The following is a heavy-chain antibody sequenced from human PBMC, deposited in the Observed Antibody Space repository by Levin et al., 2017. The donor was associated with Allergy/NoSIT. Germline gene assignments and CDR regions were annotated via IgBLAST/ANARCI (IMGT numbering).Heavy chain of an antibody. CDR2: IDWDDDK. CDR1: GFSLSTSGMC. V-gene: IGHV2-70*17. CDR3: ARIPHRGYTYGYYYGMDV. J-gene: IGHJ6*02. D-gene: IGHD5-18*01. Sequence: SGPTLVKPTQTLTLTCTVSGFSLSTSGMCVTWIRQPPGKALEWLARIDWDDDKFYSTSLKTRLSISKDTSKNQVVLTMTNMDPVDTAKYYCARIPHRGYTYGYYYGMDVWGQGTTVTVSS.